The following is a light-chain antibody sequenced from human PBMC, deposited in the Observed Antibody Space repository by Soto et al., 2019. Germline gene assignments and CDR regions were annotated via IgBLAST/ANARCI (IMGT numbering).Light chain of an antibody. Sequence: DIQMTQSPSSLPASIGDRVTITCRASQDIRTDLVWYQQKPGKAPNRLIYAASTLQSGVPSRFSGGGSGTQFTLTISSLQPEDFATYYCLQHNAYPWAFGPGTKVEV. CDR1: QDIRTD. CDR3: LQHNAYPWA. J-gene: IGKJ1*01. CDR2: AAS. V-gene: IGKV1-17*01.